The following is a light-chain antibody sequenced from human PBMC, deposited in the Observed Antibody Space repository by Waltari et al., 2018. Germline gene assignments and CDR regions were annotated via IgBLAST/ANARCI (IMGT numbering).Light chain of an antibody. CDR3: QQYYTTPFT. V-gene: IGKV4-1*01. J-gene: IGKJ3*01. Sequence: DIVMTQSPDSLAVSLGERATINCKSSQSVLYSSNNKHNLARYQQQPGQPPKLVIDWASTRETGVPDRFSGSGSGTDFTLTISSLQAEDLAVYYCQQYYTTPFTFGPGTKVDIK. CDR1: QSVLYSSNNKHN. CDR2: WAS.